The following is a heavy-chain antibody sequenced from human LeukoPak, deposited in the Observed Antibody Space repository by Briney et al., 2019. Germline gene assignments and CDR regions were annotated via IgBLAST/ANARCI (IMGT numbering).Heavy chain of an antibody. J-gene: IGHJ4*02. CDR2: ISTSGSHI. CDR3: ARDLVRQNFDY. Sequence: PGGSLRLSCAASGFSFKNYFMNWVRQAPGKGLEWLSSISTSGSHISYADSVKGRFTISRDNAKNSLYLQMNSLRAEDTAVYYCARDLVRQNFDYWGQGTLVTVSS. CDR1: GFSFKNYF. V-gene: IGHV3-21*01. D-gene: IGHD6-6*01.